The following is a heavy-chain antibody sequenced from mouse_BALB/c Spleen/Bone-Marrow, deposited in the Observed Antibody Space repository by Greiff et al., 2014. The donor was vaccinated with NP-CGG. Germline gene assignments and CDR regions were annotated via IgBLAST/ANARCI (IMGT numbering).Heavy chain of an antibody. D-gene: IGHD2-4*01. V-gene: IGHV2-9*02. CDR3: ARDPIYYDYDWYFDV. Sequence: VKLVESGPGLVAPSQSLSITCTVSGFSLTSYGVHWVRQPPGKGLEWLGVIWAGGSTNYNSALMSRLSISKDNFKSQVFLKMNSLQTDDTAMYYCARDPIYYDYDWYFDVWGAGTTVTVSS. CDR2: IWAGGST. J-gene: IGHJ1*01. CDR1: GFSLTSYG.